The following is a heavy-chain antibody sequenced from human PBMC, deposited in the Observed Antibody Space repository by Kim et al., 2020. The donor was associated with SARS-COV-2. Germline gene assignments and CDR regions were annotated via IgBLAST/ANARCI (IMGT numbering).Heavy chain of an antibody. CDR3: TRGALRGVAGSWYFDL. J-gene: IGHJ2*01. D-gene: IGHD3-10*01. Sequence: SQTLSLTCAISGDSVSSNSAAWDWIRQSPSRGLEWLGRTYYRFKWYSDYVVSVKSRININTDTAKNQLTLQLNSVTPEDTAIYYCTRGALRGVAGSWYFDLWGRGTLVTVSS. CDR1: GDSVSSNSAA. CDR2: TYYRFKWYS. V-gene: IGHV6-1*01.